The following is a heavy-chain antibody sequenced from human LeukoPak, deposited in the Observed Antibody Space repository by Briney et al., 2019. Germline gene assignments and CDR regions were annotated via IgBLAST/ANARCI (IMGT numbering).Heavy chain of an antibody. CDR3: ARDPHYYYYGLDV. Sequence: GGSLRLSCAASGFTFSDYYMSWIRQAPGQGLEWVSYISSSGSTIYYADSVRGRFTISRDNAKNSLYLQMNSVRAEDTAVYYCARDPHYYYYGLDVWGQGTTVTVSS. CDR1: GFTFSDYY. J-gene: IGHJ6*02. V-gene: IGHV3-11*01. CDR2: ISSSGSTI.